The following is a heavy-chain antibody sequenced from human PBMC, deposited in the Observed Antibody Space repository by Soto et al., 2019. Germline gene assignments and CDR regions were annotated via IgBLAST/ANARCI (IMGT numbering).Heavy chain of an antibody. Sequence: LRLSCAGSGFTLSDHYIDWVRQAPGKGLEWVGRSRDKPQGYSTAYAASVKGRFTTSRDESKNSAYLQMNSLKTEDTAVYYCARDRRYSSGWYLPYGMDVWGQGTTVTVSS. V-gene: IGHV3-72*01. CDR3: ARDRRYSSGWYLPYGMDV. J-gene: IGHJ6*02. CDR2: SRDKPQGYST. CDR1: GFTLSDHY. D-gene: IGHD6-19*01.